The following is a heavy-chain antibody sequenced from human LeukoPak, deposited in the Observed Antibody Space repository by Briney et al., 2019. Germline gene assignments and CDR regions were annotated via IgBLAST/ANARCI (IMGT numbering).Heavy chain of an antibody. Sequence: QTGGSLRLSCAASGFTFSNYWMHWVRQAPGKGLVWVSRINSDGINTSYADSVKGRFTISRDNAKNTLNLQMNSLRAEDTAVYYCARDLGQYYETSDNWFDPWGQGTLVTVSS. J-gene: IGHJ5*02. CDR3: ARDLGQYYETSDNWFDP. D-gene: IGHD3-22*01. V-gene: IGHV3-74*01. CDR2: INSDGINT. CDR1: GFTFSNYW.